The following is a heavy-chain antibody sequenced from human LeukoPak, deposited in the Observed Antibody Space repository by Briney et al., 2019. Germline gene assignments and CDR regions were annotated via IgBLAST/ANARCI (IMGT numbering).Heavy chain of an antibody. J-gene: IGHJ5*02. CDR1: GYTFTSYY. CDR3: ARNANYDFWSGYQNWFDP. CDR2: INPSGGST. Sequence: ASVKVSCKASGYTFTSYYMHWVRQAPGQGLEWMGIINPSGGSTSYAQKFQGRVTKTRDTSTSTVYMELSSLRSEDTAVYYCARNANYDFWSGYQNWFDPWGQGTLVTVSS. D-gene: IGHD3-3*01. V-gene: IGHV1-46*01.